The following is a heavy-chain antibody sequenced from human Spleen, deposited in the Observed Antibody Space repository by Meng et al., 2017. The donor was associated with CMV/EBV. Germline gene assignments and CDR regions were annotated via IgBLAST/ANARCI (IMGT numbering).Heavy chain of an antibody. Sequence: ASVKVSCKASGYTFSDYYIHWVRQAPGQGLEWMGWIYPNSGGTNYAQNFQGRVTMTRDTSRSTAYMELSRLRSDDTAVYYCAGLGGSFDYFDSWGQGTLVT. CDR2: IYPNSGGT. V-gene: IGHV1-2*02. D-gene: IGHD3-10*01. CDR1: GYTFSDYY. J-gene: IGHJ4*02. CDR3: AGLGGSFDYFDS.